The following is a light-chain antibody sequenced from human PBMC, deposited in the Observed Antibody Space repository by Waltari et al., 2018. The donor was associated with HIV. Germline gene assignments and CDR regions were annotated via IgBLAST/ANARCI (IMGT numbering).Light chain of an antibody. CDR2: SAS. J-gene: IGKJ1*01. CDR1: QSISTW. CDR3: QQYYSSSA. Sequence: DIQMTQSPSTLSASVGDRFTISCRASQSISTWMAWYQQKPGRAPSLLIYSASTLESGVPSRFSGSGSGTEFTLTINSLQPDDFATYYCQQYYSSSAFGQGTKVEIK. V-gene: IGKV1-5*03.